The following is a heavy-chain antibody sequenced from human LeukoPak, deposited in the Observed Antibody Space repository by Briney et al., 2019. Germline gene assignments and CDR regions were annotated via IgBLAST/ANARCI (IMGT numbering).Heavy chain of an antibody. D-gene: IGHD3-22*01. CDR1: GYTFTSYG. V-gene: IGHV1-18*01. J-gene: IGHJ6*02. CDR3: ARVVYYYDSSGSPGGMDV. Sequence: ASVKVSCKASGYTFTSYGISWVRQAPGQGLEWMGWISAYNGNTNYAQKLQGRVTMTTDTSTSTAYMELRSLRSDDTAVYYCARVVYYYDSSGSPGGMDVWGQGTTVPVSS. CDR2: ISAYNGNT.